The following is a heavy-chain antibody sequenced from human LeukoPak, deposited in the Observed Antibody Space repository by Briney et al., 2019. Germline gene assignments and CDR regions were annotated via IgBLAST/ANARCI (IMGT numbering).Heavy chain of an antibody. J-gene: IGHJ4*02. D-gene: IGHD2-8*01. Sequence: GGSLSLSCAASGFTFSSYAMYWVRQSPGKGLEYVSVISSDGGSTSYASSVKGRYIVSRDNSKNMLYLQMGSLRNEDMGVYYCARGRYSGVLMVYGIFWGQGTLVTVSS. CDR3: ARGRYSGVLMVYGIF. CDR2: ISSDGGST. CDR1: GFTFSSYA. V-gene: IGHV3-64*01.